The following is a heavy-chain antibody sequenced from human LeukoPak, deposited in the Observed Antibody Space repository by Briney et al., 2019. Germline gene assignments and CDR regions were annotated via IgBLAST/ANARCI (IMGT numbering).Heavy chain of an antibody. V-gene: IGHV3-9*01. D-gene: IGHD2-8*01. CDR2: ISWNSGSI. J-gene: IGHJ3*02. Sequence: PGGSLRLSCAASGFTYDDYAMHWVRQVPGKGLEWVSGISWNSGSIGYADSVKGRFNISRDNAKNSLYLQMNSLRVGDTALYYCAKALHIGFCTNGVCYYGGAFDIWGQGTMVTVSS. CDR3: AKALHIGFCTNGVCYYGGAFDI. CDR1: GFTYDDYA.